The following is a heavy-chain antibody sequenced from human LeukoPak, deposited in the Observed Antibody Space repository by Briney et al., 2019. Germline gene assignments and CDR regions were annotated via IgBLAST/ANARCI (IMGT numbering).Heavy chain of an antibody. V-gene: IGHV3-30*18. J-gene: IGHJ4*02. D-gene: IGHD5-18*01. CDR2: ISYDGSNK. Sequence: GGSLRLSCAASGFTFSSYGMHWVRQAPGKGLEWVAVISYDGSNKYYADSVKGRFTISRDNSKNTLYLQMNSLRAEDTAVYYCAKERGALDTHFDYWGQGTLVTVSS. CDR3: AKERGALDTHFDY. CDR1: GFTFSSYG.